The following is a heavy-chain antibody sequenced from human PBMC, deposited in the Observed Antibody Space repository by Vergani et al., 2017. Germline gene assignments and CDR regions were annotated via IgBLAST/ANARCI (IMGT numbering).Heavy chain of an antibody. D-gene: IGHD4-17*01. CDR3: ARDYGDPYYYYYYMDV. CDR1: GFNFNNYV. CDR2: ISVSGRSI. Sequence: EVQLVESGGALIQPGGSLRLSCAASGFNFNNYVITWIRQAPGRGLEWVSGISVSGRSIYYADSVKGRFTISRDNSKNTLSLQMNSLRAADTAVYYCARDYGDPYYYYYYMDVWGKGTTVTVSS. V-gene: IGHV3-23*04. J-gene: IGHJ6*03.